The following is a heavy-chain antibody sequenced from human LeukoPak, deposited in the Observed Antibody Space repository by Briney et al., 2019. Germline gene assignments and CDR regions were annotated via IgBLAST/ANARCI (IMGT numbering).Heavy chain of an antibody. CDR3: ATPERGYSGYDFGS. CDR1: GYTFTGYY. CDR2: INPNSGGT. J-gene: IGHJ4*02. V-gene: IGHV1-2*02. Sequence: GASVKVSCKASGYTFTGYYMHWVRQAPGQGLEWMGWINPNSGGTNYAQKFQGRVTMTRDTSISTSYMELSRLRSDDTAVYYCATPERGYSGYDFGSWGQGTLVTVSS. D-gene: IGHD5-12*01.